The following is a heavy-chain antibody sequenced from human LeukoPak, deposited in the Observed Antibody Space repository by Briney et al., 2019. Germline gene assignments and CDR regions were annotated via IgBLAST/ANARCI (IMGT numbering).Heavy chain of an antibody. CDR3: AKDSYYDFWSGLKYYFDY. CDR2: ISGSGGST. CDR1: GFTFSSYA. Sequence: SGGSLRLSCAASGFTFSSYAMSWVRQAPGKGLEWVSAISGSGGSTYYADSVKGRFTISRDNSKNTLYLQMNSLRAEDTAVYYCAKDSYYDFWSGLKYYFDYWGQGTLVTVSS. D-gene: IGHD3-3*01. V-gene: IGHV3-23*01. J-gene: IGHJ4*02.